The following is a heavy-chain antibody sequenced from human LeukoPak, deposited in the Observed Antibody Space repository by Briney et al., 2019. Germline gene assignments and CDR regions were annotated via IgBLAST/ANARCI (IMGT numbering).Heavy chain of an antibody. Sequence: GASVKVSCKVSGYTLTELSMHWVRQAPGKGLEWMGGFDPEDGETIYAQKFQGRVTMTEDTSTDTAYMELSSLRSEDTAVYYCATGIPRSGYDGYLGYWGQGTLVTVSS. D-gene: IGHD5-24*01. CDR3: ATGIPRSGYDGYLGY. CDR2: FDPEDGET. CDR1: GYTLTELS. J-gene: IGHJ4*02. V-gene: IGHV1-24*01.